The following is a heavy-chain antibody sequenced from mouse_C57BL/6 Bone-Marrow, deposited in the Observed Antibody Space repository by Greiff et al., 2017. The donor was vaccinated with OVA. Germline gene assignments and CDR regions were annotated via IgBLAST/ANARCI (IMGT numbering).Heavy chain of an antibody. D-gene: IGHD1-1*01. CDR2: IWWDADK. V-gene: IGHV8-8*01. CDR1: GFSLSTFGMG. J-gene: IGHJ3*01. Sequence: QVTLKVSGPGILQPSQTLSLTCSFSGFSLSTFGMGVGWIRQPSGKGLEWLAHIWWDADKYYNPASKSRLTISKDTCKNQVFLKIAKVDTAETDTYDCARTLLLRSWFAYWGQGTLVTVSA. CDR3: ARTLLLRSWFAY.